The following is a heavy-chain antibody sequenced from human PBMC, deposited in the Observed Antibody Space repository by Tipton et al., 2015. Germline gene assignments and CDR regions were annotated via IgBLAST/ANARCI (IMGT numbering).Heavy chain of an antibody. D-gene: IGHD4-23*01. Sequence: TLSLTCTVSGGSISSSSYYWAWIRQPPGKGLEWIGRLYFSGSTYYNPSLKSRVTISIDRFKNQFSLKLSSVTASDTAVYYCARARGRHGGLFDSWGQGILVTVSS. CDR2: LYFSGST. CDR1: GGSISSSSYY. CDR3: ARARGRHGGLFDS. V-gene: IGHV4-39*01. J-gene: IGHJ4*02.